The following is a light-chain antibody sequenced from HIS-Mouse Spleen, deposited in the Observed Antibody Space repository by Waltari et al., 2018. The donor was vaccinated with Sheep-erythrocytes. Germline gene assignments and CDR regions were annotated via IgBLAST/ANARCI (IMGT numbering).Light chain of an antibody. J-gene: IGLJ3*02. V-gene: IGLV2-23*01. CDR3: CSYAGSSTPWV. CDR2: EGS. Sequence: QSALTQPASVSGSPGQSITISCTGTSSDVGSYTLVSWYQQHPGKAPKLMIYEGSKRPSGVYNRFSGSKSGNTASLTISGLQAEDEADYYCCSYAGSSTPWVFGGGTKLTVL. CDR1: SSDVGSYTL.